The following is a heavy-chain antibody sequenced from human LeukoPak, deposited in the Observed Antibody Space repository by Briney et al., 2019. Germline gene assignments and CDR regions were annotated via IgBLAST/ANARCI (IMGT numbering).Heavy chain of an antibody. CDR3: ARDEGGNN. CDR2: ISSSSNTI. J-gene: IGHJ4*02. Sequence: PGGSLRLSCAASGFTFSSYAMNWVRQAPGKGLEWVSYISSSSNTIHYADSVKGRFPISRDNARNSLSLQMNSLRAEDTAVYYCARDEGGNNWGQGTLVTVSS. D-gene: IGHD1-26*01. V-gene: IGHV3-48*01. CDR1: GFTFSSYA.